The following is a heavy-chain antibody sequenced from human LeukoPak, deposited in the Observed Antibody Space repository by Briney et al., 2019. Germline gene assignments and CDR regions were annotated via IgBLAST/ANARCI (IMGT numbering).Heavy chain of an antibody. CDR3: TKGRGI. J-gene: IGHJ4*02. D-gene: IGHD3-10*01. Sequence: SETLSLTCTVSGGSISSGFYDWYWIRQPAGRGLEWIGHIYTSKSMNYNPSLKSRVTISVDTSKNQFSLKLTSVTAADTAVYYCTKGRGIWGQGTLVTVSS. V-gene: IGHV4-61*09. CDR1: GGSISSGFYD. CDR2: IYTSKSM.